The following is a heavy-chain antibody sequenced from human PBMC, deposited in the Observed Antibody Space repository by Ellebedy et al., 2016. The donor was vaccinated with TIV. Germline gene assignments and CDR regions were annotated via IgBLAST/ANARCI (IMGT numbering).Heavy chain of an antibody. CDR3: ARRGDSDFDS. CDR2: IHPSDSDT. J-gene: IGHJ4*02. CDR1: GYNFSNNW. D-gene: IGHD4-17*01. Sequence: GESLKISCKISGYNFSNNWISWVRQKPGTGLEWMGRIHPSDSDTDYRPSFRGHVTMSVDKSISFAFLQWSSLQASDTAMYYCARRGDSDFDSWGQGTVVTVSS. V-gene: IGHV5-10-1*01.